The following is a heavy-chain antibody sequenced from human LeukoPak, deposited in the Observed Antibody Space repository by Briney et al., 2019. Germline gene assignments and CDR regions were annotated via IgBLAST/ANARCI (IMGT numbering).Heavy chain of an antibody. V-gene: IGHV3-23*01. CDR2: ISGSGGST. CDR3: AKAGKYFDRLLTFDY. J-gene: IGHJ4*02. Sequence: GGSLGLSCAASGFTFSSYAMSWVRQAPGKGLEWVSAISGSGGSTYYADSVKGRFTISRDNSKNTLYLQMNSLRAEDTAVYYCAKAGKYFDRLLTFDYWGQGTLVTVSS. D-gene: IGHD3-9*01. CDR1: GFTFSSYA.